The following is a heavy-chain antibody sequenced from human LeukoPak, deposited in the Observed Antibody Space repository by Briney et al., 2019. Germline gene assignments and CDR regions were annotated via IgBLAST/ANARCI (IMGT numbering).Heavy chain of an antibody. J-gene: IGHJ3*02. Sequence: SETLSLTCTVSGGSIFSYYWSWIRQSPGKGLEWIGYIYYSGSTNYNPSLKSRVTISVDTSKNQFSLKLSSVTAADTAVYYCAREGYDGSGQDAFDIWGQGTMVTVSS. CDR3: AREGYDGSGQDAFDI. CDR2: IYYSGST. CDR1: GGSIFSYY. D-gene: IGHD3-22*01. V-gene: IGHV4-59*01.